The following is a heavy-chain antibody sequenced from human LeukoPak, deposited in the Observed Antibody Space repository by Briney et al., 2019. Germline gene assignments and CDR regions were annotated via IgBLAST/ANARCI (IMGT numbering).Heavy chain of an antibody. CDR3: ASHMTMVRGASVDY. CDR2: IYYSGST. CDR1: GGSISSYY. D-gene: IGHD3-10*01. Sequence: SETLSLTCTVSGGSISSYYWSWIRQPPGKGLEWIGYIYYSGSTNYNPSLKSRVTISVDTSKNQFSLKLSSVTAADTAVYYCASHMTMVRGASVDYWGQGTLVTVSS. J-gene: IGHJ4*02. V-gene: IGHV4-59*01.